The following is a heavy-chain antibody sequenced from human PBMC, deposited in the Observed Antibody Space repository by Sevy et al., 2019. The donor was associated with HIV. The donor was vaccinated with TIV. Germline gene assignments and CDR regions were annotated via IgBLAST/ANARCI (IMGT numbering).Heavy chain of an antibody. CDR1: GFTFSSFP. Sequence: GGSLRLSCAASGFTFSSFPIHWVRQAPGKGLEWVAFISYDGNNQHFADSVKGRFTISRDNSKNTVYLHMNSLRTEDTAVYYCARLLPTRAFDIWGQGTMVTVSS. J-gene: IGHJ3*02. CDR2: ISYDGNNQ. CDR3: ARLLPTRAFDI. V-gene: IGHV3-30*04.